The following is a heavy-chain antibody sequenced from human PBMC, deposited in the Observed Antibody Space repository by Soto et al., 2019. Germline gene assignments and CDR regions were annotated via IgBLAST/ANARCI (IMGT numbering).Heavy chain of an antibody. V-gene: IGHV3-74*01. D-gene: IGHD3-10*01. CDR1: GFTFSSYW. CDR3: ARETRVLGVISGDASDI. CDR2: INSDGSST. J-gene: IGHJ3*02. Sequence: PGGSLRLSCAASGFTFSSYWMHWVRQAPGKGLVWVSRINSDGSSTSYADSVKGRFTISRDNAKNTLYLQMNSLRAEDTAVYYCARETRVLGVISGDASDIWGQGIMVTLSS.